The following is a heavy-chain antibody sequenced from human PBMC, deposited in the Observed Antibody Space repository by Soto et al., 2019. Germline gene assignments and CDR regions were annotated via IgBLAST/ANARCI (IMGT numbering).Heavy chain of an antibody. CDR1: GGTFSSYA. Sequence: QVQLVQSGAEVKKPGSSVKVSCKASGGTFSSYAISWVRQAPGQGLEWMGGIIPIFGTANYAQKFQGRVTITADEYTSTADMELSSLRSEDTAVYYCARGGGAARPYSRGFDPWGQGTLVTVSS. V-gene: IGHV1-69*01. D-gene: IGHD6-6*01. CDR2: IIPIFGTA. CDR3: ARGGGAARPYSRGFDP. J-gene: IGHJ5*02.